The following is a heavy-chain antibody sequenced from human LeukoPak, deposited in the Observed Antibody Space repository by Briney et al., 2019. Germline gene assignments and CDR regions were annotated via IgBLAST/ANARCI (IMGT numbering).Heavy chain of an antibody. V-gene: IGHV3-23*01. CDR2: ISGSGGST. Sequence: GGSLRLSCAASGFTFSSYAMSWVRQAPGKGLEWVSAISGSGGSTYYADSVKGRFTISRDNSKNTLYLQMNSLRAEDTAVYYCSNYYGSGSYHIIYGMGVWGQGTTVTVSS. CDR1: GFTFSSYA. D-gene: IGHD3-10*01. J-gene: IGHJ6*02. CDR3: SNYYGSGSYHIIYGMGV.